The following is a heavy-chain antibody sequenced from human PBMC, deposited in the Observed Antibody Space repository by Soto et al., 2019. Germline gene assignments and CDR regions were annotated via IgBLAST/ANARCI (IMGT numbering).Heavy chain of an antibody. V-gene: IGHV3-21*01. CDR3: ARDDYGDNDYYYYYMDV. CDR2: ISSSSSYI. J-gene: IGHJ6*03. D-gene: IGHD4-17*01. Sequence: PGGSLRLSCAASGFTFSSYAMSWVRQAPGKGLEWVSSISSSSSYIYYADSVKGRFTISRDNAKNSLYLQMNSLRAEDTAVYYCARDDYGDNDYYYYYMDVWGKGTTVTVSS. CDR1: GFTFSSYA.